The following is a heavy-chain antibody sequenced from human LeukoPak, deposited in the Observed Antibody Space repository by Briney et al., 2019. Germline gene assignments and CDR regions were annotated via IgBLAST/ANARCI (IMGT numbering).Heavy chain of an antibody. CDR2: IFYSGTT. V-gene: IGHV4-59*01. Sequence: SETLSLTCTVSGGSISSYYWSWIRQPPGKGLEWIGFIFYSGTTNYNPSLKSRVTISVDTSKNQFSLKLSSVTAADTAVYYCARSFYSSSWYLDYYYYMDVWGKGTTVTVSS. CDR3: ARSFYSSSWYLDYYYYMDV. CDR1: GGSISSYY. J-gene: IGHJ6*03. D-gene: IGHD6-13*01.